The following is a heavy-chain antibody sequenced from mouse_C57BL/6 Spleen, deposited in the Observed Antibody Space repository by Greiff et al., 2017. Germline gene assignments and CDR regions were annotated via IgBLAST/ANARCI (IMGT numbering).Heavy chain of an antibody. CDR3: VRDVRYFDV. D-gene: IGHD3-3*01. Sequence: QVQLQQSGAELVMPGASVKLSCKASGYTFTSYWMHWVKQRPGQGLEWIGEIDPSDSYTNYNQKFKGKSTLTVDKSSSTAYMQLSSLTSEDSAVYYCVRDVRYFDVWGTGTTGTGSS. J-gene: IGHJ1*03. V-gene: IGHV1-69*01. CDR1: GYTFTSYW. CDR2: IDPSDSYT.